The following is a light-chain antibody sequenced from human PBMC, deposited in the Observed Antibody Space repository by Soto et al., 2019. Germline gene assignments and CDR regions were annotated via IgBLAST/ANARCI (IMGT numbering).Light chain of an antibody. CDR1: QGISNY. CDR3: QKYTSALVT. CDR2: AAS. Sequence: DIQMAQSPSSLSASVGDRVTITCRASQGISNYLAWYQQKPGKVPKLLIYAASTLQSGVPSRFSGSGSGTDFPLTISSLQPEDVATYYCQKYTSALVTFGQGTRLEIK. V-gene: IGKV1-27*01. J-gene: IGKJ5*01.